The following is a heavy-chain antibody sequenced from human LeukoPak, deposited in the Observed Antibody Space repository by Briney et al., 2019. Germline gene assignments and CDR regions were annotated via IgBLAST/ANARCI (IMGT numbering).Heavy chain of an antibody. CDR2: IYYSGST. CDR3: ARAPPYSSSWYYYYGMDV. D-gene: IGHD6-13*01. Sequence: SETLSLTCTVSGGSISSSSYYWSWIRQPPGKGLEWIGYIYYSGSTNYNPSLKSRVTISVDTSKNQFSLKLSSVTAADTAVYYCARAPPYSSSWYYYYGMDVWGQGTTVTVSS. CDR1: GGSISSSSYY. J-gene: IGHJ6*02. V-gene: IGHV4-61*01.